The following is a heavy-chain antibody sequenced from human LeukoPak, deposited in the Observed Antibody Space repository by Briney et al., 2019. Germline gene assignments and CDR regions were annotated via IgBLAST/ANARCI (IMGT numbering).Heavy chain of an antibody. V-gene: IGHV3-21*01. CDR3: ARGLGTTVTNEYYYDSSGYYDGGLDY. J-gene: IGHJ4*02. CDR2: ISGRSTYI. CDR1: GFTFSSYT. Sequence: GGSLRLSCSASGFTFSSYTMNWVRQAPGKGLEWVSSISGRSTYIFYADSEKGRFTISRDNAKNSLSLQTNSLRAEDTAVYYCARGLGTTVTNEYYYDSSGYYDGGLDYWGQGTLVTVSS. D-gene: IGHD3-22*01.